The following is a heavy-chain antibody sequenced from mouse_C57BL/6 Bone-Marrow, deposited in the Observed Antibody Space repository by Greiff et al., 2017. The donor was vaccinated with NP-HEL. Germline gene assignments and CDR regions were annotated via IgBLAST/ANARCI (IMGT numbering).Heavy chain of an antibody. Sequence: EVKLVESGGGLVQPGGSLKLSCAASGFTFSDYYMDWVRQTPEKRLEWVAYMSNGGGSTYYPDTVKGRFTISRDNAKNTLYLQMSRLKSEDTAMYDCARHGYSAWFAYWGQGTLVTVSA. D-gene: IGHD2-3*01. CDR3: ARHGYSAWFAY. V-gene: IGHV5-12*01. J-gene: IGHJ3*01. CDR2: MSNGGGST. CDR1: GFTFSDYY.